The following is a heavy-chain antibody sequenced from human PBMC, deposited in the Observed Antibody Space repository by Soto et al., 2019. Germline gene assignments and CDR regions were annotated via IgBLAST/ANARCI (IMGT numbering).Heavy chain of an antibody. CDR2: IHYSGST. CDR1: GGSISSYY. V-gene: IGHV4-59*01. D-gene: IGHD4-17*01. Sequence: SKTLSLTCTVSGGSISSYYWSWIRQPPGKGLEWIGYIHYSGSTNYNPSLKSRVTISIDTSKNQFSLKLSSVTAADTAVYYCARVGWTTVGYYFDYWGQGTLVTVSS. J-gene: IGHJ4*02. CDR3: ARVGWTTVGYYFDY.